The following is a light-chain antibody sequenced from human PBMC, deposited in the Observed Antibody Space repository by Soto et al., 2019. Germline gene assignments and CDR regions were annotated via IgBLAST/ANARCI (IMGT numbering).Light chain of an antibody. Sequence: DIQMTQSPSTLSASVGDRVTITCRASQTISSWLAWYQQKPGKAPKLLIYKASSLESGVPSRFSGSGSGTEFTLTITSLQPDDFATYYCQPYNNWTFGQGTRWISN. J-gene: IGKJ1*01. CDR3: QPYNNWT. CDR1: QTISSW. CDR2: KAS. V-gene: IGKV1-5*03.